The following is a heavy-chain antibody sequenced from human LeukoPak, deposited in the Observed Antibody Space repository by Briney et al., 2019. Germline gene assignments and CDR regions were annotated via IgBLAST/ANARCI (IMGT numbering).Heavy chain of an antibody. CDR2: INHSGST. J-gene: IGHJ6*02. V-gene: IGHV4-39*07. CDR3: ARGPLYSSSYIYYSYGMDV. CDR1: GGSISSSSYY. Sequence: SETLSLTCTVSGGSISSSSYYWSWIRQPPGKGLEWIGEINHSGSTNYNPSLKSRVTISVDTSKNQFSLKLSSVTAADTAVYYCARGPLYSSSYIYYSYGMDVWGQGTTVTVSS. D-gene: IGHD6-13*01.